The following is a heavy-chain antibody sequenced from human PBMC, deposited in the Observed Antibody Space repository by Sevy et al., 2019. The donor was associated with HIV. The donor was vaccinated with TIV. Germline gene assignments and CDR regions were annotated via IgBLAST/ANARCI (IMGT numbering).Heavy chain of an antibody. CDR2: INGDGSST. CDR1: GLTFSSYW. CDR3: VRQRGDTVVLPDVLPDHGMDV. J-gene: IGHJ6*02. Sequence: GGSLRLSCAASGLTFSSYWMHWVRQAPGKGLVWVSRINGDGSSTSYADSVKGRFTISRDNAKNTLYLQMNSLRAEDTAVYYCVRQRGDTVVLPDVLPDHGMDVWGQGTTVTVSS. D-gene: IGHD2-2*01. V-gene: IGHV3-74*01.